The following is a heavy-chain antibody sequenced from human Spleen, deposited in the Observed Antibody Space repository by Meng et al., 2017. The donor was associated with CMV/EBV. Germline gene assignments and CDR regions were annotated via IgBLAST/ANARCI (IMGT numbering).Heavy chain of an antibody. CDR2: FDPEDGET. J-gene: IGHJ4*02. CDR1: GYTLTELS. V-gene: IGHV1-24*01. CDR3: ATGRYYYDSSGIRN. Sequence: ASAKVSCKVSGYTLTELSMHWVRQAPGKGLEWMGGFDPEDGETIYAQKFQGRVTMTEDTSTDTAYMELSSLRSEDTAVYYCATGRYYYDSSGIRNWGQGTLVTVSS. D-gene: IGHD3-22*01.